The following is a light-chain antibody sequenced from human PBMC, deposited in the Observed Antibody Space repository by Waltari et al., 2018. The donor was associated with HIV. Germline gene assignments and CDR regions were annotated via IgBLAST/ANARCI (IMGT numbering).Light chain of an antibody. J-gene: IGLJ2*01. CDR2: KVN. Sequence: SALIQPASVSGSPGQSVTIPCTRTGPDIGNDVALYQQFAGKAPQLILFKVNSRPSGVSFRFSGFKSGDTASLTISGLQPEHEATYYCTSLGDTNSILFGGGTLLTVL. V-gene: IGLV2-14*01. CDR3: TSLGDTNSIL. CDR1: GPDIGND.